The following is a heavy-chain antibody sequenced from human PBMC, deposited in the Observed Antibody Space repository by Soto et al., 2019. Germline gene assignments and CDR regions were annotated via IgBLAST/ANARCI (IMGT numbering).Heavy chain of an antibody. CDR3: TRPKVSVGYDFWSGYYSGKNEISHEYYYYGMDV. CDR2: IRSKANSYAT. D-gene: IGHD3-3*01. CDR1: GFTFSGSA. V-gene: IGHV3-73*01. J-gene: IGHJ6*02. Sequence: PGGSLRLSCAASGFTFSGSAMHWVRQASGKGLEWVGRIRSKANSYATAYAASVKGRFTISRDDSKNTAYLQMNSLKTEDTAVYYCTRPKVSVGYDFWSGYYSGKNEISHEYYYYGMDVWGQGTTVTVSS.